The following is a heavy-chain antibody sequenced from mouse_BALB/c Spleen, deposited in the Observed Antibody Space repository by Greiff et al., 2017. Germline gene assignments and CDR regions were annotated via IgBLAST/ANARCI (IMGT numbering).Heavy chain of an antibody. J-gene: IGHJ2*01. CDR2: ISSGSSTI. V-gene: IGHV5-17*02. CDR3: ARNAHFDY. CDR1: GFTFSSFG. Sequence: EVQGVESGGGLVQPGGSRKLSCAASGFTFSSFGMHWVRQAPEKGLEWVAYISSGSSTIYYADTVKGRFTISRDNPKNTLFLQMTSLRSEDTAMYYCARNAHFDYWGQGTTLTVSS.